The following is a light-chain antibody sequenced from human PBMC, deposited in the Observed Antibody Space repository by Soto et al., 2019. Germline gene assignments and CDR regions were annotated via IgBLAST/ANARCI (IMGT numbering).Light chain of an antibody. CDR3: LLTYPGVGRV. V-gene: IGLV7-46*01. J-gene: IGLJ2*01. Sequence: QAVVSQEPSLTVSPGGTVTLTCGSSTGSVTSGHSPHWFQQRPGQAPRTLIYETSNKHSWTPARFSGSLLGGKAALILSGAQPEDEADYYCLLTYPGVGRVFGGGTKLTVL. CDR2: ETS. CDR1: TGSVTSGHS.